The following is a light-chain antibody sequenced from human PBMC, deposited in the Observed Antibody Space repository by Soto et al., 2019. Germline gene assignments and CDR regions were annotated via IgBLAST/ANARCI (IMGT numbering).Light chain of an antibody. V-gene: IGLV2-8*01. Sequence: QSALTQPPSAPGSPGQSVTISCTGTSSDVGDYNYVSWYQQHPGKAPKLMIYEVNKRPSGVPDRFSGSKSGNTASLTVSGLQAEDESDYYCSSYAGSNNWVFGGGTKLTVL. CDR3: SSYAGSNNWV. CDR1: SSDVGDYNY. J-gene: IGLJ3*02. CDR2: EVN.